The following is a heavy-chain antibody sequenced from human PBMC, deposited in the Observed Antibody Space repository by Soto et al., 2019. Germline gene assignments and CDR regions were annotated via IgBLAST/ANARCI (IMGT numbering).Heavy chain of an antibody. CDR1: GGSLTGYY. Sequence: QVQLQQWGAGLLKPSETLSLTCTVNGGSLTGYYWSWIRQPPGKGLEWIGEVKDGGSTNYSPSLSGRVSRAADTSKNHFSLRLTSVTAADTAVYFCARGQEGIVATHWDQGALVTVSS. V-gene: IGHV4-34*01. CDR2: VKDGGST. D-gene: IGHD5-12*01. J-gene: IGHJ4*02. CDR3: ARGQEGIVATH.